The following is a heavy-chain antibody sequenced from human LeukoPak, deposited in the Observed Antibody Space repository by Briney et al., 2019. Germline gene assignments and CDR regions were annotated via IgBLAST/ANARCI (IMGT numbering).Heavy chain of an antibody. CDR2: IYYSGST. D-gene: IGHD3-10*01. Sequence: KASETLSLTCTVSGGSISSYYWSWIRQPLGKGLEWIGYIYYSGSTNYNPSLKSRVTISVDTSKNQFSLKLSSVTAADTAVYYCARGPLRHYYGSGDDAFDIWGQGTMVTVSS. CDR3: ARGPLRHYYGSGDDAFDI. V-gene: IGHV4-59*01. CDR1: GGSISSYY. J-gene: IGHJ3*02.